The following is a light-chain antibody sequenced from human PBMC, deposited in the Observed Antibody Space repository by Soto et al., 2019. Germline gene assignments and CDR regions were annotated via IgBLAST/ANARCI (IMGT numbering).Light chain of an antibody. V-gene: IGLV2-11*01. CDR1: SSDVGGYNY. CDR3: CAYAGSYTLRV. J-gene: IGLJ3*02. CDR2: DVS. Sequence: QSALTQPRSVSGSPGQSVTISCTGTSSDVGGYNYVSWYQQHPGKAPKLMIYDVSKRPSGVPDRFSGSKSGNTASLTISGLQAEDEADYCCCAYAGSYTLRVFGGGTK.